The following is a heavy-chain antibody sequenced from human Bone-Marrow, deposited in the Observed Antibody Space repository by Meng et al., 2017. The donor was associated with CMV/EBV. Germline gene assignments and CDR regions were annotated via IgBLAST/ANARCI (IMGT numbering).Heavy chain of an antibody. CDR3: ARGVAVAGRKGARGYFQH. V-gene: IGHV4-34*01. CDR2: INHSGST. D-gene: IGHD6-19*01. Sequence: SVSGYYWSWIRQPPGKGLEWIGEINHSGSTNYNPSLKSRVTISVDTSKNQFSLKLSSVTAADTAVYYCARGVAVAGRKGARGYFQHWGQGTLVTVSS. CDR1: SVSGYY. J-gene: IGHJ1*01.